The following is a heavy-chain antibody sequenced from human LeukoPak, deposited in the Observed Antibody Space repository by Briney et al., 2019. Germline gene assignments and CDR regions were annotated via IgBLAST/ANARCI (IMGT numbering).Heavy chain of an antibody. CDR1: GYTFTGYY. J-gene: IGHJ5*02. CDR2: INPNSGGT. D-gene: IGHD5-18*01. Sequence: ASVKVSCKASGYTFTGYYTHWVRQAPGQGLEWMGWINPNSGGTNYAQKFQGRVTMTRDTSISTAYMELSRLRSDDTAVYYCARVDRGYSYGFEDWFDPWGQGTLVTVSS. V-gene: IGHV1-2*02. CDR3: ARVDRGYSYGFEDWFDP.